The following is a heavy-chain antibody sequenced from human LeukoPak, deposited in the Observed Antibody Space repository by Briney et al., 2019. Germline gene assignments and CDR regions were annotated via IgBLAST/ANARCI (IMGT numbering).Heavy chain of an antibody. Sequence: PSETLSLTCTVSGGSISSYYWSWIRQSPGKGLEWIGYINYSGSTNYNPSLKSRVIISVDTSKTQFSLKLSSMTAADTAVYYCVRLRGYYFDYWGQGTLVTVSS. CDR2: INYSGST. CDR3: VRLRGYYFDY. J-gene: IGHJ4*02. CDR1: GGSISSYY. V-gene: IGHV4-59*01. D-gene: IGHD3-22*01.